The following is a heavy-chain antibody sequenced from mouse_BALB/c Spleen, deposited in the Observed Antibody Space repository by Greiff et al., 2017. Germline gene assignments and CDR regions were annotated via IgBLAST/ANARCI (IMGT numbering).Heavy chain of an antibody. CDR2: IDPENGNT. CDR3: ARSGGNYRGYAMDN. D-gene: IGHD2-1*01. CDR1: GFNIKDYY. V-gene: IGHV14-1*02. J-gene: IGHJ4*01. Sequence: VQLQQSGAELVRPGALVKLSCKASGFNIKDYYMHWVKQRPEQGLEWIGWIDPENGNTIYDPKFQGKASITADTSSNTAYLQLSSLTSEDTAVYYCARSGGNYRGYAMDNWGQGTSVTVSS.